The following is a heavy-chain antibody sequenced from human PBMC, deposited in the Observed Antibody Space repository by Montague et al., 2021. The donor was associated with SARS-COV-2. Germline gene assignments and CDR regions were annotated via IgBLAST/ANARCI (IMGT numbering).Heavy chain of an antibody. V-gene: IGHV4-38-2*02. CDR1: GGSISSGYY. Sequence: SETLSLTCTVSGGSISSGYYWGWIRQPPGKGLEWIGSIYHSGSTYYNPSLKSRVTISVDTSKNQSSLKLSSVTAADTAVYYCARDVRYYDFWSGRAQTSPDYWGQGTLVTVSS. CDR3: ARDVRYYDFWSGRAQTSPDY. J-gene: IGHJ4*02. D-gene: IGHD3-3*01. CDR2: IYHSGST.